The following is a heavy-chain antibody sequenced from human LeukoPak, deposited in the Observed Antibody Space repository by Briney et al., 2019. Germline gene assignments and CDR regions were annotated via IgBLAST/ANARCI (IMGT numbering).Heavy chain of an antibody. D-gene: IGHD6-13*01. Sequence: GGSLRLSCAASGFTFSSYGMSWVRQAPGKGLEWVSAISGSGGSTYYADSVKGRFTISRDNSKNTLYLQMNSLRAEDTAVYYCAKDLENRGAAGTGFDYWGQGTLVTVSS. CDR2: ISGSGGST. J-gene: IGHJ4*02. V-gene: IGHV3-23*01. CDR1: GFTFSSYG. CDR3: AKDLENRGAAGTGFDY.